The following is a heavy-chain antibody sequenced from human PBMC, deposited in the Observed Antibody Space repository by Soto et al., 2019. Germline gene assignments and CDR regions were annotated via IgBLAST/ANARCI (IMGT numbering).Heavy chain of an antibody. CDR2: ISTYNDKT. CDR1: GYTFMNYG. J-gene: IGHJ4*02. Sequence: QVQLVQSGTEVKIPGASVKVSCKTSGYTFMNYGISWVRQAPGQGLEWMGWISTYNDKTNYAQKFQGIVFMTTDTATSAAYMELRGLRSDDTAVYYCARDVGSASYRPFDYWGQGTLVTVSS. CDR3: ARDVGSASYRPFDY. D-gene: IGHD3-10*01. V-gene: IGHV1-18*01.